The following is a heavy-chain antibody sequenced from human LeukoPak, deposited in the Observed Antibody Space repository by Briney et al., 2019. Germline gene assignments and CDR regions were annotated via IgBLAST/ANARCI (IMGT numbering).Heavy chain of an antibody. V-gene: IGHV4-31*03. D-gene: IGHD3-16*01. J-gene: IGHJ3*02. Sequence: SQTLSLTCTVSGGSISSGGYYWSWIRQHPGKVLEWIGYIYYSGSTYYNPSLKSRVTISVDTSKNQFSLKLSSVTAADTAVYYCARMGAWPLQAFDIWGQGTMVTVSS. CDR1: GGSISSGGYY. CDR3: ARMGAWPLQAFDI. CDR2: IYYSGST.